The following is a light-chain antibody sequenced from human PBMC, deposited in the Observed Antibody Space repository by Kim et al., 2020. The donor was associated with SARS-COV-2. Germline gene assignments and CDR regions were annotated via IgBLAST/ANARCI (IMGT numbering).Light chain of an antibody. CDR1: QSVSSYY. Sequence: LSPGERATLSCRASQSVSSYYLAWYQQKPGQAPGLLIYGASSRATGVPDRFSGSGSGTDFTLTISRLEPEDFAVYYCQQYGISPYTFGQGTKLEI. J-gene: IGKJ2*01. CDR3: QQYGISPYT. V-gene: IGKV3-20*01. CDR2: GAS.